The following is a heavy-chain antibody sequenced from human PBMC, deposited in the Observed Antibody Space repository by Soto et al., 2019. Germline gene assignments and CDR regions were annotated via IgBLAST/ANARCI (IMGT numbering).Heavy chain of an antibody. CDR1: GFSFDTYG. V-gene: IGHV3-23*01. J-gene: IGHJ4*02. CDR3: AKLGMTTINRDY. CDR2: ISGSGGNT. Sequence: EAQLLESGGGLVQPGGSLRLSCAASGFSFDTYGMSWVRQAPGKGLEWVSSISGSGGNTYYADSVKGRFTISRDNSKNILYLQMTSLRAEDTALYYCAKLGMTTINRDYWGQGTQVTVSS. D-gene: IGHD5-12*01.